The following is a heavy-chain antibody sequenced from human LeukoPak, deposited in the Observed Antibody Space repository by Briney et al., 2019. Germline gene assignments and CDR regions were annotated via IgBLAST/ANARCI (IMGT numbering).Heavy chain of an antibody. CDR2: FSRSGGST. CDR1: VFTFSSYS. V-gene: IGHV3-23*01. D-gene: IGHD6-19*01. J-gene: IGHJ6*04. Sequence: GGALRVSCVASVFTFSSYSMSWVRQAPGPGLEWVSAFSRSGGSTYYADSVKGRFTISRDNSKNTLYLQMNSLRAEDTAVYYCANLAVAGLYYYYGMDVWGKGTTVTVSS. CDR3: ANLAVAGLYYYYGMDV.